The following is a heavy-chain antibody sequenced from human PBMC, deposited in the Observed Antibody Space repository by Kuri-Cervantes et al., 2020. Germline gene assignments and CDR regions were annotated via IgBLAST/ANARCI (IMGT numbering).Heavy chain of an antibody. D-gene: IGHD3-10*02. CDR1: GYTFTSYD. CDR2: MNPNSGNT. Sequence: ASVKVSCKASGYTFTSYDINWVRQATGQGLEWMGWMNPNSGNTGYAQKFQGRVTMTRNTSISTAYMELSSLRSEDTAVYYCARDGVEASTLFGESDYYYMDVWGKGTTVTSP. J-gene: IGHJ6*03. CDR3: ARDGVEASTLFGESDYYYMDV. V-gene: IGHV1-8*02.